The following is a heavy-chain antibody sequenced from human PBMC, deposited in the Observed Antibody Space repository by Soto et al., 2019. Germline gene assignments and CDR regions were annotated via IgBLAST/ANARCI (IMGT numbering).Heavy chain of an antibody. CDR2: IGGSGGTK. J-gene: IGHJ3*01. Sequence: PGGSLRLSCAASGFSFSSYEMNWVRQAPGKGLEWISYIGGSGGTKYSADSVKGRFIISRDNAQNSLYLQMNSLRVEDTAVYYCARDRGGDVGQFLFPDGFDLWGQGTTVTVSS. CDR3: ARDRGGDVGQFLFPDGFDL. CDR1: GFSFSSYE. D-gene: IGHD3-10*01. V-gene: IGHV3-48*03.